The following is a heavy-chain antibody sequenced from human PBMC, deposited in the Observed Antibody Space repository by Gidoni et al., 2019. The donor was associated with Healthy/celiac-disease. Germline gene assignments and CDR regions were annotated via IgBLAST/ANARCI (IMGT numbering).Heavy chain of an antibody. V-gene: IGHV6-1*01. CDR2: TYYRSKWYN. CDR3: ARWDDFDYSNYFDY. Sequence: VQLPQSGPGLVKPSPTLPPTCAIPGDSVSSNSAAWNWIRQSPSRGLEWLGRTYYRSKWYNDYAVSVKSRITINPDTSKNQFSLQLNSVTPEDTAVYYCARWDDFDYSNYFDYWGQGTLVTVSS. D-gene: IGHD4-4*01. CDR1: GDSVSSNSAA. J-gene: IGHJ4*02.